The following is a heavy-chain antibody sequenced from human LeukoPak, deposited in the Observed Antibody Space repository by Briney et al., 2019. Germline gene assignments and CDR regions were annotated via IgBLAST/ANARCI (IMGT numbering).Heavy chain of an antibody. Sequence: SETLSLTCTVSGGSISSGDYYWRWIRQPPGTGLEWIGYIYYSGSTYYNPSLKSRVTISVDTSKNQFSLKLSSVTAADTAVYYCARGVRRRYNWFDPWGQGTLVTVSS. V-gene: IGHV4-30-4*01. D-gene: IGHD4-23*01. J-gene: IGHJ5*02. CDR3: ARGVRRRYNWFDP. CDR1: GGSISSGDYY. CDR2: IYYSGST.